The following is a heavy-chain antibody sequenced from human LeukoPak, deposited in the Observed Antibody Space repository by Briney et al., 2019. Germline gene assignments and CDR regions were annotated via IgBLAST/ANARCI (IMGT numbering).Heavy chain of an antibody. V-gene: IGHV3-30*02. D-gene: IGHD1-1*01. CDR2: IRYDGSNK. J-gene: IGHJ4*02. CDR1: GFTFSTYG. CDR3: AKDKDPWKSTSISDFDY. Sequence: QSGGSLRLSCAASGFTFSTYGMHWVRQAPGKGLEWVAFIRYDGSNKYYADSVKGRFTISRDNSKNTLYLQMNSLRAEDTAVYFCAKDKDPWKSTSISDFDYWGQGPWSPSPQ.